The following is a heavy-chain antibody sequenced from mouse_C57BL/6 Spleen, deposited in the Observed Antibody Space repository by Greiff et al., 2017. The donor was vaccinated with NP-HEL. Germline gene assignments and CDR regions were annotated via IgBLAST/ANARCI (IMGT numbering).Heavy chain of an antibody. Sequence: VQLVESGAELVRPGASVTLSCKASGYTFTDYEMHWVKQTPVHGLEWIGAIDPETGGTAYNQKFKGKAILTADKSSSTAYMELRSLTSEDSAVYYCTPFDYWGQGTTLTVSS. CDR2: IDPETGGT. J-gene: IGHJ2*01. CDR3: TPFDY. CDR1: GYTFTDYE. V-gene: IGHV1-15*01.